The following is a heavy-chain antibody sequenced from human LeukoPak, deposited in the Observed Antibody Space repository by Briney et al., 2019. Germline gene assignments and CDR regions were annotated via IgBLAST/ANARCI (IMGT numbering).Heavy chain of an antibody. CDR2: INHSGST. D-gene: IGHD3-10*01. CDR3: ARARMIMVRQFDC. J-gene: IGHJ4*01. CDR1: GGSFSGYY. Sequence: SETLSLTCAVYGGSFSGYYWSWIRQPPGKGLEWIGEINHSGSTNYNPSLKSRVTISVDTSKNQFSLKLSSVTAADTAVYYCARARMIMVRQFDCWGGGTLVTV. V-gene: IGHV4-34*01.